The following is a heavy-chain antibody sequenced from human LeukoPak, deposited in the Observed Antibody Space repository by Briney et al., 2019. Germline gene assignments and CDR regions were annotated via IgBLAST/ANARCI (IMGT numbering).Heavy chain of an antibody. CDR2: IYPGDSDT. V-gene: IGHV5-51*01. J-gene: IGHJ6*03. CDR3: ARSSGWYGGYYYYYMDV. D-gene: IGHD6-19*01. CDR1: GYSFTSYW. Sequence: GESLKISCKGSGYSFTSYWIGWVRQMPGKGLEWMGIIYPGDSDTRYSPSFQGQVTISADKSISTAYLQWSSLKASDTAMYYCARSSGWYGGYYYYYMDVWGKGTTVTVCS.